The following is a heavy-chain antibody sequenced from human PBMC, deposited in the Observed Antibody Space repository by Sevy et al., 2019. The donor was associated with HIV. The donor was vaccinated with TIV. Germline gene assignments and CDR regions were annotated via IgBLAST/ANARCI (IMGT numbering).Heavy chain of an antibody. Sequence: GGSLRLSCAASGFNFNSYAMSWVRQAPGKGLEWVSTISDSGGSASLADSVKGRFTISRDNSKNTLYLQMNSLTVEDTAVYYCAKDRLEQRPAKGLIWFDPWGQGTLVTVSS. D-gene: IGHD3-16*01. J-gene: IGHJ5*02. CDR3: AKDRLEQRPAKGLIWFDP. CDR2: ISDSGGSA. V-gene: IGHV3-23*01. CDR1: GFNFNSYA.